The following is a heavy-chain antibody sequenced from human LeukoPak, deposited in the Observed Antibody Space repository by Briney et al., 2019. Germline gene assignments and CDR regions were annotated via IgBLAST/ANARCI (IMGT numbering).Heavy chain of an antibody. Sequence: ASVKVSCKASGYTFTSYYMHWVRQAPGQGLEWMGIINPSGGSTSYAQKFQGRVTMTRDMSTSTVYMELSSLRSEDTAVYYCAREDGSSWYYTPYFDYWGQGTLVTVSS. CDR2: INPSGGST. J-gene: IGHJ4*02. V-gene: IGHV1-46*01. CDR1: GYTFTSYY. D-gene: IGHD6-13*01. CDR3: AREDGSSWYYTPYFDY.